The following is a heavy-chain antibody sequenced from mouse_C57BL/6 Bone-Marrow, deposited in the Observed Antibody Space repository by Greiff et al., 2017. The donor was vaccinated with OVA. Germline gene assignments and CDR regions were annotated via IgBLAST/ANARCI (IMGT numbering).Heavy chain of an antibody. J-gene: IGHJ4*01. CDR3: ARGPPYYGSSYYYAMDY. D-gene: IGHD1-1*01. Sequence: VQLQQSGAELARPGASVKLSCKASGYTFTSYGISWVKQRPGQGLEWIGEIYPRSGNTYYNEKFKGKATLTADKSSSTAYMELRSLTSEDSAVYFCARGPPYYGSSYYYAMDYWGQGTSVTVSS. CDR1: GYTFTSYG. CDR2: IYPRSGNT. V-gene: IGHV1-81*01.